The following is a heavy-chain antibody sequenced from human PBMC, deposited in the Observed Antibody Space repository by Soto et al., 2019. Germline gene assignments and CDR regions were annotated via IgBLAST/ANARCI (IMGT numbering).Heavy chain of an antibody. CDR2: IYHSGST. V-gene: IGHV4-4*02. J-gene: IGHJ5*02. CDR3: VLRYFAAWFDP. CDR1: GGSISSSHW. Sequence: PSETLSLTCGVSGGSISSSHWWSWVRQPPGKGLEWIGEIYHSGSTNYNPSLKSRITMSVDKSKNQFSLKLSSVTAADTAVYYCVLRYFAAWFDPWGQGTLVTVSS. D-gene: IGHD3-9*01.